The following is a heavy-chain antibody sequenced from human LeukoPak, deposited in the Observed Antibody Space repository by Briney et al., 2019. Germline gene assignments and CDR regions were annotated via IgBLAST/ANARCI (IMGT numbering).Heavy chain of an antibody. D-gene: IGHD1-26*01. CDR1: GYSLTSYG. J-gene: IGHJ4*02. CDR2: ISGYNSAT. CDR3: ARDRASGTYYPDY. V-gene: IGHV1-18*01. Sequence: GASVKVSCKASGYSLTSYGISWVRQAPGQGLEWMGWISGYNSATNYAQKLQGRVTMTTDTSTSTAYMELRSLRSDDTAVYYCARDRASGTYYPDYWGQGTLVTVSS.